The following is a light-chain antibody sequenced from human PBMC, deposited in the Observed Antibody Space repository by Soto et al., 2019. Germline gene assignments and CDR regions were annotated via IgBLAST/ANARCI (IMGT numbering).Light chain of an antibody. J-gene: IGKJ2*01. V-gene: IGKV1-5*03. CDR2: KAC. Sequence: DIQMTQSPSTLSASVGDRVTITCRASQSISSWLAWYQQKPGKAPKLLIYKACSLESGVPSRFSGSGSGTEFTLTISSLQPDDFATYYCQQYDSQSYTFGQGTKLEIK. CDR1: QSISSW. CDR3: QQYDSQSYT.